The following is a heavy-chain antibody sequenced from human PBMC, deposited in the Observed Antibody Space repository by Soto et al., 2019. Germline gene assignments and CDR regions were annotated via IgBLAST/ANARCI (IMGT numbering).Heavy chain of an antibody. V-gene: IGHV4-31*03. Sequence: PSETLSLTCTVSGGSISSGGYYWSWIRQHPGKGLEWIGYIYYSGSTYYNPSLKSRVTISVDTSKNQFSLKLSSVTAADTAVYYCARDSVDYDFWSGSQLYYYYGMDVWGQGTTVTVSS. CDR2: IYYSGST. CDR3: ARDSVDYDFWSGSQLYYYYGMDV. J-gene: IGHJ6*02. D-gene: IGHD3-3*01. CDR1: GGSISSGGYY.